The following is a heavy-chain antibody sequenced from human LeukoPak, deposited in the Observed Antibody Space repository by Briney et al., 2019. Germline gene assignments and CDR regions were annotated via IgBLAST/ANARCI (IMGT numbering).Heavy chain of an antibody. J-gene: IGHJ4*02. CDR2: ISGSGGST. CDR1: GFTFSGYA. Sequence: GGSLRLSCAASGFTFSGYAMSWVRQAPGKGLEWVSAISGSGGSTYYADSVKGRFTISRDNSKNTLYLQMNSLRAEDTAVYYCAKTYYDILTGYYPPDYWGQGTLVTVSS. CDR3: AKTYYDILTGYYPPDY. V-gene: IGHV3-23*01. D-gene: IGHD3-9*01.